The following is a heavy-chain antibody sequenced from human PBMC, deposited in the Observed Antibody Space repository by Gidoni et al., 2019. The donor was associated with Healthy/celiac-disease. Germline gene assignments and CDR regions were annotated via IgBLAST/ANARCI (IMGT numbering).Heavy chain of an antibody. CDR1: GFTFSSYA. Sequence: EVQLLESGGGLVQPGGSLRLSCAASGFTFSSYAMSWVRKAPGKGLEWVSAISGSGGSTYYADSVKGRFTISRDNSKNTLYLQMNSLRAEDTAVYYCAKLPEQTPYYFDYWGQGTLVTVSS. D-gene: IGHD1-1*01. J-gene: IGHJ4*02. CDR2: ISGSGGST. CDR3: AKLPEQTPYYFDY. V-gene: IGHV3-23*01.